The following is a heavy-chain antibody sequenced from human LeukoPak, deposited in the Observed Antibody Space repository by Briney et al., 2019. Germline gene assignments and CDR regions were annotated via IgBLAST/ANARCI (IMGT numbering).Heavy chain of an antibody. Sequence: ASVKVSCKASGYTFTGYYMHWVRQAPGQGLEWMGWINPNSGGTNYAQKFQGRVTMTSDTSISTAYMELSRLRSDDTAVYYCARDIVVVPAALNWGNNWFDPWGQGTLVTVSS. CDR2: INPNSGGT. D-gene: IGHD2-2*01. CDR3: ARDIVVVPAALNWGNNWFDP. CDR1: GYTFTGYY. V-gene: IGHV1-2*02. J-gene: IGHJ5*02.